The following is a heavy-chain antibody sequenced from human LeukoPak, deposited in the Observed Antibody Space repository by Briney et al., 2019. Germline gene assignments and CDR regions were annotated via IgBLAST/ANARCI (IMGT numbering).Heavy chain of an antibody. J-gene: IGHJ4*02. CDR3: ARGVSSWY. CDR2: VFYSRTT. D-gene: IGHD6-13*01. V-gene: IGHV4-39*01. CDR1: GGSISSYY. Sequence: PSETLSLTCTVSGGSISSYYWGWIRQPPGKGLEWIGSVFYSRTTYYNPSLKSRVTISVDTSKNQFSLKLTSVTAPDTAVYYCARGVSSWYWGQGALVTVSS.